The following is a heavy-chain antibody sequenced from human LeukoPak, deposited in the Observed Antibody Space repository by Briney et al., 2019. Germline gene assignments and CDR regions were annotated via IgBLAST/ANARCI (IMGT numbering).Heavy chain of an antibody. Sequence: GASVKVSCKASGYTFTGYYMHWVRQAPGQGLEWMGWINPNSGGTNYAQKFQGSVTMTRDTSINTVYMELSSLRSDDTAVYYCARHRSDYYDTSAPYYYYYMDVWGKGTTVTVSS. J-gene: IGHJ6*03. CDR3: ARHRSDYYDTSAPYYYYYMDV. CDR1: GYTFTGYY. V-gene: IGHV1-2*02. D-gene: IGHD3-22*01. CDR2: INPNSGGT.